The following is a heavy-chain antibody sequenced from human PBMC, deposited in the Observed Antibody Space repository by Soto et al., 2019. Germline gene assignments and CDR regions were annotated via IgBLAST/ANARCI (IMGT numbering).Heavy chain of an antibody. Sequence: SQTLSLTCAISGDSVSSNSAAWNWIRQSPSRGLEWLGGTYYRSKWYNDYAVSVKSRITINPDTSKNQFSLQLNSVTPEATAVYYCARDPITFSGSYYYFDYWGQGTLVT. D-gene: IGHD1-26*01. CDR3: ARDPITFSGSYYYFDY. CDR1: GDSVSSNSAA. CDR2: TYYRSKWYN. J-gene: IGHJ4*02. V-gene: IGHV6-1*01.